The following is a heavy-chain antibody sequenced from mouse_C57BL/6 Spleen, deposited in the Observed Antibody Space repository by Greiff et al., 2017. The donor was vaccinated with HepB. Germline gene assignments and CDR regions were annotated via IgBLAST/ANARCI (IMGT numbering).Heavy chain of an antibody. CDR3: AREGDLYYFDY. J-gene: IGHJ2*01. V-gene: IGHV5-4*01. Sequence: EVQRVESGGGLVKPGGSLKLSCAASGFTFSSYAMSWVRQTPEKRLEWVATISDGGSYTYYPDNVKGRFTISRDNAKNNLYLHMSHLKSEDTAMYYCAREGDLYYFDYWGQGTTLTVSS. CDR2: ISDGGSYT. CDR1: GFTFSSYA.